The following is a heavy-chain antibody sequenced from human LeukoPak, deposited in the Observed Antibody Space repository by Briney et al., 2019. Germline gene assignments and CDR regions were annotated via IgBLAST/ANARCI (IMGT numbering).Heavy chain of an antibody. CDR2: ISSSSSYI. Sequence: SGGSLRLSCAASGFTFSSYSMNWVRQAPGKGLEWVSSISSSSSYIYYADSVKGRFTISRDNAKNSLYLQMNSLRAEDTAVYYCARDQGKWEILVTRLDYWGQGTLVTVSS. CDR1: GFTFSSYS. J-gene: IGHJ4*02. CDR3: ARDQGKWEILVTRLDY. V-gene: IGHV3-21*01. D-gene: IGHD1-26*01.